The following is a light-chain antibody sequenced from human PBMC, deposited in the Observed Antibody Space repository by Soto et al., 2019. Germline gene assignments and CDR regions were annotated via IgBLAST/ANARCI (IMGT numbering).Light chain of an antibody. Sequence: QSVLTQPASVSGSPGQSITISCTGTSSDVGSYNSVSWYQQHPGKAPKLMIYEVSHRPSGVSNRFSGSKSANTASLTISGLQAEDEADYYCSSFTTSTTYVFGTGTKVTVL. CDR1: SSDVGSYNS. V-gene: IGLV2-14*03. CDR2: EVS. J-gene: IGLJ1*01. CDR3: SSFTTSTTYV.